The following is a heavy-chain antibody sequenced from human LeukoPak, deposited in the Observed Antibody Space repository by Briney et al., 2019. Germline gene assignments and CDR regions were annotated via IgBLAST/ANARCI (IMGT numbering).Heavy chain of an antibody. D-gene: IGHD6-13*01. Sequence: PSETLSLTCTVSGGSISSYYWSWIRQPPGKGLEWIGYIYYSGSTNYNPSLKSRVTISVDTSKNQFSLKLSSVTAADTAVYYCARQYNSSWTNWFDPWGQGTLVTVSS. V-gene: IGHV4-59*01. CDR1: GGSISSYY. J-gene: IGHJ5*02. CDR2: IYYSGST. CDR3: ARQYNSSWTNWFDP.